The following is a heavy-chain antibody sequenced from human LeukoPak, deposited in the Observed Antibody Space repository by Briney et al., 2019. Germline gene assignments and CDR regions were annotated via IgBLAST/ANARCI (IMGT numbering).Heavy chain of an antibody. V-gene: IGHV1-2*02. CDR3: ARGLPWLEKGYGMDV. CDR2: INPNSGGT. J-gene: IGHJ6*02. CDR1: GYTFTGYY. Sequence: GASVKVSCKASGYTFTGYYMHWVRQAPGQGLEWMGWINPNSGGTNYAQKFQGRVTMTRDTSISTAYMELSRLRSDDTAVYYCARGLPWLEKGYGMDVWGQGTTVNVSS. D-gene: IGHD5-12*01.